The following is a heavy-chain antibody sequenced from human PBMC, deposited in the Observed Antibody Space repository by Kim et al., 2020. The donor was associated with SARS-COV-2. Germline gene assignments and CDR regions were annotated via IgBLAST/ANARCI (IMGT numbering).Heavy chain of an antibody. J-gene: IGHJ4*02. Sequence: DSVTGRFTISRDNAKNSLYLQMNSLRAEDTAVYYCARDLAGYTSGWYPDYWGQGTLVTVSS. D-gene: IGHD6-19*01. V-gene: IGHV3-48*01. CDR3: ARDLAGYTSGWYPDY.